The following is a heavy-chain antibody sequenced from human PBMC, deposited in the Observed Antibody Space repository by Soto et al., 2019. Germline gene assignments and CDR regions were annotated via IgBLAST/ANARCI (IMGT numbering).Heavy chain of an antibody. Sequence: QVHLVESGGGVVQPGGSLRLSCVASGFSYGGYGMHWVRQAPGKGLEWVAVIWHDGGRQYYADSVKGRFTVSRDNAKNTLYRQMNSLRAEDTAVYYCARDLTSGYTDSWGQGTLVIVSS. J-gene: IGHJ5*01. CDR2: IWHDGGRQ. D-gene: IGHD5-12*01. CDR3: ARDLTSGYTDS. V-gene: IGHV3-33*01. CDR1: GFSYGGYG.